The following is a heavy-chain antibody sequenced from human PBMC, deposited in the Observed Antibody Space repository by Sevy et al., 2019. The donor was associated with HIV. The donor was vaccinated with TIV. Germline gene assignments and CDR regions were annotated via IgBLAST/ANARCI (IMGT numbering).Heavy chain of an antibody. CDR2: LSFSGST. Sequence: SETLSLTCTVSGGSISSGGYYWNWIRQHPGKGLEWIGYLSFSGSTYYNPSLKSRVTISFDTSTNQFSLKLRSLTAADTAVYYCARDSACSSTSCYGDFFAYWGQGTLVTFSS. J-gene: IGHJ4*02. CDR1: GGSISSGGYY. V-gene: IGHV4-31*03. CDR3: ARDSACSSTSCYGDFFAY. D-gene: IGHD2-2*01.